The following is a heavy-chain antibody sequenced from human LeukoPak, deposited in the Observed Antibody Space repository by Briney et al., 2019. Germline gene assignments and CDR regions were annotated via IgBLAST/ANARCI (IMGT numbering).Heavy chain of an antibody. CDR3: AKDRPNYYDSSGHYYRRNGDY. CDR1: GFTFSIYA. CDR2: ITSHDGGT. V-gene: IGHV3-23*01. Sequence: GGSLRLSCAASGFTFSIYAMSWVRQAPGKGLEWVSSITSHDGGTFYAESVKGRFTISRDNSENTLYLQMNSLRAEDTAVYYCAKDRPNYYDSSGHYYRRNGDYWGQGTLVTVSS. J-gene: IGHJ4*02. D-gene: IGHD3-22*01.